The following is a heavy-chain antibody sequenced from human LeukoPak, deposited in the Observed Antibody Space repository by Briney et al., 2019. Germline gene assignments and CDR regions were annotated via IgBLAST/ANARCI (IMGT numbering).Heavy chain of an antibody. CDR3: ARHGSELVGYSTIYFVK. Sequence: SETLSLTCTVSGGSINNNYWSWIRQPPGKELEWIGYIYSGGSTSYNPPLDSRVTISVDTSNNQFSLKLNSVTAADTAVYFCARHGSELVGYSTIYFVKWGQGILVTVSS. CDR2: IYSGGST. CDR1: GGSINNNY. D-gene: IGHD1-26*01. J-gene: IGHJ4*02. V-gene: IGHV4-4*09.